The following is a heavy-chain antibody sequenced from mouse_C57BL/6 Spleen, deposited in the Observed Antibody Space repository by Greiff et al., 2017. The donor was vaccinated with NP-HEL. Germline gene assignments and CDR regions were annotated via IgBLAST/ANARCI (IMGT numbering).Heavy chain of an antibody. V-gene: IGHV1-54*01. D-gene: IGHD3-2*02. CDR1: GYAFTNYL. CDR2: INPGSGGT. Sequence: QVQLQQSGAELVRPGTSVKVSCKASGYAFTNYLIEWVKQRPGQGLEWIGVINPGSGGTNFNEKFKGKATLTADKSSSTAYMQLSSLTSEDSAVYFCARSDSSGYGYWGQGTTLTVSS. J-gene: IGHJ2*01. CDR3: ARSDSSGYGY.